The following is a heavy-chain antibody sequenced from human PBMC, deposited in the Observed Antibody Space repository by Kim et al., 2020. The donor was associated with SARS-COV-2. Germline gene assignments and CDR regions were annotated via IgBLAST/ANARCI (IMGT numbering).Heavy chain of an antibody. CDR2: ISSSSSYI. J-gene: IGHJ6*02. CDR3: ARDSYYDYVWGSYRPYYYYYYGMDV. V-gene: IGHV3-21*01. D-gene: IGHD3-16*02. Sequence: GGSLRLSCAASGFTFSSYSMNWVRQAPGKGLEWVSSISSSSSYIYYADSVKGRFTISRDNAKNSLYLQMNSLRAEDTAVYYCARDSYYDYVWGSYRPYYYYYYGMDVWGQGTTVTVSS. CDR1: GFTFSSYS.